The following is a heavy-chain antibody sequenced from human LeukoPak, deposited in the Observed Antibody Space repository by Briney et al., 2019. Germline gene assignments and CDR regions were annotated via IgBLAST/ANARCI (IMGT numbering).Heavy chain of an antibody. CDR2: ISGYQGST. Sequence: ASVKVSCRASGYTFTNYGIAWVRQAPGQGLEWMGWISGYQGSTKYAQNFQGRVTMTIDTYTSTAYMDLRSLRSDDTAIYFCARSGLGTITAGPFEYWGQGTLVAVSS. CDR3: ARSGLGTITAGPFEY. D-gene: IGHD5-12*01. J-gene: IGHJ4*02. V-gene: IGHV1-18*01. CDR1: GYTFTNYG.